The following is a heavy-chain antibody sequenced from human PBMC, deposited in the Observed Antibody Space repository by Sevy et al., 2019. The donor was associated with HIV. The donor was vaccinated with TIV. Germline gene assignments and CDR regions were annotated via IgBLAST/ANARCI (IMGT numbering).Heavy chain of an antibody. V-gene: IGHV3-7*03. CDR1: GFTFSRFW. CDR2: INQDGSER. Sequence: GGSLRLSCAASGFTFSRFWMSWVRQAPGKGLEWVANINQDGSERYYVDSVKGRFTISRDNAKNSLYLQMNSLRGEDPAVFFCARGGVLEWPLGPFDYWGQGTLVTVSS. J-gene: IGHJ4*02. CDR3: ARGGVLEWPLGPFDY. D-gene: IGHD3-3*01.